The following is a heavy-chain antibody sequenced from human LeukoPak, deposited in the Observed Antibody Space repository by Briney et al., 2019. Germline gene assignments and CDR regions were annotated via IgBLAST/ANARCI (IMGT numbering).Heavy chain of an antibody. V-gene: IGHV3-23*01. CDR1: GFTFSSYG. Sequence: GGSLRLSCAASGFTFSSYGMNWVRQAPGKGLEWVSTISDSGGSTYYADSVKGRFTISRDNSKSTLYLQMNSLRAEDTAVYYCGRYYVMDVWGQGTSVTVSS. CDR3: GRYYVMDV. CDR2: ISDSGGST. J-gene: IGHJ6*02.